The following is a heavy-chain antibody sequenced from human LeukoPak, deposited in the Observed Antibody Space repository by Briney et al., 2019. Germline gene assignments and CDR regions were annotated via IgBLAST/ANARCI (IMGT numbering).Heavy chain of an antibody. D-gene: IGHD2-15*01. J-gene: IGHJ6*03. CDR3: ARDQELYCSGGSCSRMDV. CDR2: IKQDGSEK. V-gene: IGHV3-7*01. CDR1: GFTFSSYW. Sequence: GGSLRLSCAASGFTFSSYWMSWVRQAPGKGLEWVANIKQDGSEKYYVDSVKGRFTISRDNAKNSLYLQMNSLRAEDTAVYYCARDQELYCSGGSCSRMDVWGKGTTVTISS.